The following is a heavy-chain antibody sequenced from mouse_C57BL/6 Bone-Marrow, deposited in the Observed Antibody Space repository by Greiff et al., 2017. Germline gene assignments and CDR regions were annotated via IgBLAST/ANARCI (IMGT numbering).Heavy chain of an antibody. Sequence: ESGPGLVKPSQSLSLTCSVTGYSITSGYYWNWIRQFPGNKLEWMGYISYDGSNNYNPSLKNRISITRDTSKNQFFLKLNSVTTEDTATYYGAGGATAPWYFDVWGTGTTVTVSS. V-gene: IGHV3-6*01. CDR1: GYSITSGYY. CDR3: AGGATAPWYFDV. J-gene: IGHJ1*03. D-gene: IGHD1-2*01. CDR2: ISYDGSN.